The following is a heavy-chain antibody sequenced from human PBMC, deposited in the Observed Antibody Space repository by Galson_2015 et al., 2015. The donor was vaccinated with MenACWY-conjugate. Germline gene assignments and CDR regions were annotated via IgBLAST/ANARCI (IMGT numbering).Heavy chain of an antibody. CDR3: GTTIFGQWLIDF. D-gene: IGHD6-19*01. V-gene: IGHV3-7*03. J-gene: IGHJ4*02. Sequence: SLRLSCAASGFTFSRYWMSWVRQAPGKGLEWVAIIKQDGSEKYYGDSVKDRFTISRDNADNSLYLQLNSLRAEDTAVYYCGTTIFGQWLIDFWGQGTLVTVSS. CDR2: IKQDGSEK. CDR1: GFTFSRYW.